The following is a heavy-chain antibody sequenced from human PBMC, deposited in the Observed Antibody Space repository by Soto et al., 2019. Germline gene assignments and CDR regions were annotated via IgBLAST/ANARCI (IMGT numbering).Heavy chain of an antibody. CDR1: GGTFSSYA. CDR3: ARGVVPAAIAGYNWFDP. CDR2: IIPIFGTA. D-gene: IGHD2-2*02. Sequence: QVQLVQSGAEVKKPGSSVKVSCKASGGTFSSYAISWVRQAPGQGLEWMGGIIPIFGTANYAQKFQRRVTITADESTSTAYMELSSLRSEDTAVYYCARGVVPAAIAGYNWFDPWGQGTLVTVSS. V-gene: IGHV1-69*01. J-gene: IGHJ5*02.